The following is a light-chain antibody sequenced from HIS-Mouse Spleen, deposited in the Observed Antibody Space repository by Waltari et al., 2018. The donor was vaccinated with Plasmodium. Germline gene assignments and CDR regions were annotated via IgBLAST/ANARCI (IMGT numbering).Light chain of an antibody. CDR1: KFASTR. V-gene: IGLV3-21*02. CDR3: QVWDSSSDHVV. CDR2: DDS. Sequence: SYVLTQPPSVPVAPGQTAWITCGGSKFASTRVQGYQKKPGQPPALVVYDDSDRPSGIHVRFSGSNSGNTATLTISRVEAGDEADYYCQVWDSSSDHVVFGGGTKLTVL. J-gene: IGLJ2*01.